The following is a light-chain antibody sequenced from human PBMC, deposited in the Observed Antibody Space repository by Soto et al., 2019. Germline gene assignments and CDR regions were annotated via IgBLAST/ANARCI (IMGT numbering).Light chain of an antibody. CDR3: CSYAGSYTFV. V-gene: IGLV2-11*01. CDR2: DVS. Sequence: QSVLTQPRSVSGSPGQSVTISCTGTGSDVGGYNYVSWYQQHPGKAPKLMIYDVSKRPSGVPDRFSGSKSGNTASLTISGLQAEDEADYYCCSYAGSYTFVFRTGTKVTVL. CDR1: GSDVGGYNY. J-gene: IGLJ1*01.